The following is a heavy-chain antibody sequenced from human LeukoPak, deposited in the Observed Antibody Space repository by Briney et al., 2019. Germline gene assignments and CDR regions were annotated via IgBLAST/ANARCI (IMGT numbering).Heavy chain of an antibody. Sequence: SETLSLTCTVSGGSISSSSYYWGWIRQPPGKGLEWIGSIYHSGSTYYNPSLKSRVTISVDTSKNQFSLKLSSVTAADTAVYYCARDRNPRGGERYFDYWGQGTLVTVSS. CDR2: IYHSGST. D-gene: IGHD2-21*01. CDR3: ARDRNPRGGERYFDY. CDR1: GGSISSSSYY. V-gene: IGHV4-39*07. J-gene: IGHJ4*02.